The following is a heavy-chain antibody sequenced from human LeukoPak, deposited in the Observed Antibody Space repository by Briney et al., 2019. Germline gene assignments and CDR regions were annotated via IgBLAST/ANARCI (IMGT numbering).Heavy chain of an antibody. D-gene: IGHD2-15*01. V-gene: IGHV1-8*01. CDR1: GYTFTSYD. CDR2: MNPNSGNT. Sequence: ASVKVSCKASGYTFTSYDINWVRQATGQGLEWMGWMNPNSGNTGYAQKFQGRVTMTRNTSISTAYMELSSLRSEDTAVYYCARRSKYCSGGSCYSPAFEDYWGQGTLVTVSS. J-gene: IGHJ4*02. CDR3: ARRSKYCSGGSCYSPAFEDY.